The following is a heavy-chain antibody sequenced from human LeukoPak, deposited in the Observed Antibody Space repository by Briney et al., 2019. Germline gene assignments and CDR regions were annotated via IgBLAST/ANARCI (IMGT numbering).Heavy chain of an antibody. CDR2: IKQDGSEK. V-gene: IGHV3-7*01. D-gene: IGHD3-22*01. CDR1: GFTFSSYG. Sequence: GGPLRLSCAASGFTFSSYGMSWVGQAPGKGLEWVANIKQDGSEKYYVDSVKGRFTISRDNAKNSLYLKMNSLRAEDTAVYYCARDLPYYDSSGYYYDYWGQGTLVTVSS. CDR3: ARDLPYYDSSGYYYDY. J-gene: IGHJ4*02.